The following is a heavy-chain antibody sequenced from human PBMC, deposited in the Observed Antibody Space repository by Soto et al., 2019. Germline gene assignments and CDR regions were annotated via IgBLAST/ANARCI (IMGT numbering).Heavy chain of an antibody. V-gene: IGHV1-69*12. CDR1: GGTFSNYA. CDR3: ARDACRHSYDVTGYYFDY. CDR2: IIPMFRTP. Sequence: QVQLVQSGAEVKKPGASVKVSCKASGGTFSNYAITWVRQAPGQGLEWMGGIIPMFRTPNYAQKFQGRVTMTADEATSTAYMELNSLTSEDTAMYYGARDACRHSYDVTGYYFDYWGQGTLVTVSS. J-gene: IGHJ4*02. D-gene: IGHD3-9*01.